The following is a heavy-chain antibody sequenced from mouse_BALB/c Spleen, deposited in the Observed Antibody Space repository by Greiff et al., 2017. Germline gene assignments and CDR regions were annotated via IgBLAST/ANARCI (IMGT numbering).Heavy chain of an antibody. CDR3: ARSSTSYAMDY. J-gene: IGHJ4*01. Sequence: QVQLKEPGAELVRPGTSVKISCQASGYTFTNYWLGWVKQRPGHGLEWIGDIYPGGGYTNYNEKFKGKATLTADTSSSTAYMQLSSLTSEDSAVYFCARSSTSYAMDYWGQGTSVTVSS. V-gene: IGHV1-63*02. CDR1: GYTFTNYW. CDR2: IYPGGGYT. D-gene: IGHD2-1*01.